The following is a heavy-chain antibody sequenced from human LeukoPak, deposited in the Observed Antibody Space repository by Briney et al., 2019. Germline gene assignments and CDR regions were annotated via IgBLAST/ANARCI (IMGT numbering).Heavy chain of an antibody. CDR2: INPDGNKK. CDR1: GLTFSSSW. V-gene: IGHV3-7*01. J-gene: IGHJ4*02. CDR3: ARDLAYSRLDY. Sequence: GGSLRLSCAVSGLTFSSSWMDWVRQAPGKGQEWVASINPDGNKKYSADSVKGRFTISRDNAENSLYLQMNSLRVEDTAFYYCARDLAYSRLDYWGQGMLVTVSS. D-gene: IGHD5-18*01.